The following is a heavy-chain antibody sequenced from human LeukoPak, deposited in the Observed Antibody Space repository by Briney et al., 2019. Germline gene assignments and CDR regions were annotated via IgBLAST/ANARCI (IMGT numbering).Heavy chain of an antibody. CDR2: IYPGDSDT. J-gene: IGHJ4*02. V-gene: IGHV5-51*01. D-gene: IGHD6-19*01. Sequence: GESLKISCKGSGYTFTSYWIGWVRPMPGKGLEWMGVIYPGDSDTTYSPSFQGQVTISADKSVSTAYLQWSSLKASDTAIYYCARRDSSDWYADYWGQGTLVTVSS. CDR3: ARRDSSDWYADY. CDR1: GYTFTSYW.